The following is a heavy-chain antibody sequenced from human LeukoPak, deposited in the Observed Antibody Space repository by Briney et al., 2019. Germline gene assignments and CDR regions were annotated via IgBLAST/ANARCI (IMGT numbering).Heavy chain of an antibody. Sequence: SETLSLTCTVSGGSISSYYWDWIRQPAGKGLEWIGRMDTSGSSNYNPSLKSRVTMSIDTSKNRFSLKLSSVTAADTAVYYCARDPRGSGSADYWGQGTLVTVSS. CDR3: ARDPRGSGSADY. D-gene: IGHD3-10*01. J-gene: IGHJ4*02. V-gene: IGHV4-4*07. CDR2: MDTSGSS. CDR1: GGSISSYY.